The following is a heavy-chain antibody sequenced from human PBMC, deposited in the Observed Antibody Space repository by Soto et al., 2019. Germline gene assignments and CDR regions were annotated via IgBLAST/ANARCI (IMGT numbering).Heavy chain of an antibody. CDR1: GFTLNNYW. D-gene: IGHD2-2*01. CDR2: INIDGRST. J-gene: IGHJ5*01. Sequence: EVLLVESGGGVVQPGGSLRLSCAASGFTLNNYWMHWVRQAPGKGLEWVSRINIDGRSTTYADSVKGRFSISRDDAKNTLFLQMNSLRAEDTAVYYCARDWRSNSWYYFDSWGQGTLVTVSS. V-gene: IGHV3-74*01. CDR3: ARDWRSNSWYYFDS.